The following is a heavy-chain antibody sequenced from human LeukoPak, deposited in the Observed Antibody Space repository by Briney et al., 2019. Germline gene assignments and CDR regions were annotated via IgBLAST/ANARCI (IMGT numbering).Heavy chain of an antibody. V-gene: IGHV1-69*13. CDR2: IIPIFGTA. D-gene: IGHD1-26*01. J-gene: IGHJ4*02. CDR1: GGTFSSYA. Sequence: ASVKVSCKASGGTFSSYAISWVRQAPGRGLEWMGGIIPIFGTANYAQKFQGRVTITADESTSTAYMELSSLRSEDTAVYYCARGPRLGATLDYWGQGTLVTVSS. CDR3: ARGPRLGATLDY.